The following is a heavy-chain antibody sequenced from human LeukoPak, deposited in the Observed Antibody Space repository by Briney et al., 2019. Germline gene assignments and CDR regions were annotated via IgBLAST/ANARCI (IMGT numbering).Heavy chain of an antibody. D-gene: IGHD3-9*01. J-gene: IGHJ4*02. CDR3: ARRHLDSAGWTIDY. Sequence: GGSLRLSCAASGFTFSGYSMNWVRQAPGKGLEWVSSISSSSSYIYYADSVKGRFTISRDDAKNSLYLQMNSLRAEDTAVYYCARRHLDSAGWTIDYWGQGTLVTVSS. CDR2: ISSSSSYI. V-gene: IGHV3-21*01. CDR1: GFTFSGYS.